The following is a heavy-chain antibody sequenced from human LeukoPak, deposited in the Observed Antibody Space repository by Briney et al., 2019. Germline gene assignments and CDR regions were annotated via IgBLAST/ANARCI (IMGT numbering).Heavy chain of an antibody. CDR1: GFTFSSYW. V-gene: IGHV3-74*01. CDR3: ASWGTGYSSGWEFEAVFN. CDR2: IYNDGSST. D-gene: IGHD6-19*01. Sequence: GGSLRLSCAASGFTFSSYWMHWVRQAPGKGLVWVSRIYNDGSSTSYADSVKGRFTISRDNAKSTLYLQMNGLRADDTATYYCASWGTGYSSGWEFEAVFNWGQGTLVTVSS. J-gene: IGHJ4*02.